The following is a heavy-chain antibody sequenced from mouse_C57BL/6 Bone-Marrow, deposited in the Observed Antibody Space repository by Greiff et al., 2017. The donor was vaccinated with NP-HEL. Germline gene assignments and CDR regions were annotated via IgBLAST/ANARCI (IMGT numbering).Heavy chain of an antibody. CDR1: GYTFTSYW. J-gene: IGHJ3*01. CDR3: ARRAGGVLLRAWFAY. D-gene: IGHD1-1*01. Sequence: QVQLKQPGTELVKPGASVKLSCKASGYTFTSYWMHWVKQRPGQGLEWIGNINPSNGGTNYNEKFKSKATLTVDKSSSTAYMQLSSLTSEDSAVYYCARRAGGVLLRAWFAYWGQGTLVTVSA. CDR2: INPSNGGT. V-gene: IGHV1-53*01.